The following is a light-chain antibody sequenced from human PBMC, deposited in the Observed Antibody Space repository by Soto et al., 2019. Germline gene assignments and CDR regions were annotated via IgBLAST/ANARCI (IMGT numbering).Light chain of an antibody. CDR1: NIGSKS. CDR3: QVWDSSSDHPVV. J-gene: IGLJ1*01. Sequence: SYELTQPPSVSVAPGQTARITCGGNNIGSKSVHWYQQKPGQAPVLVVYDGSDRPSGIPERFSGSNSGNTATLTISRVEAGDEADYYCQVWDSSSDHPVVFGTGTKV. CDR2: DGS. V-gene: IGLV3-21*02.